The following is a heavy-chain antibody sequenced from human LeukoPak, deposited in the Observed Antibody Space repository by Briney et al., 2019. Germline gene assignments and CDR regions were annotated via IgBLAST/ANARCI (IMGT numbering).Heavy chain of an antibody. CDR2: IYYSGST. CDR1: GGSISSYY. Sequence: SETLSLTCTVSGGSISSYYWSWIRQPPGKGLEWIGYIYYSGSTNYNPSLKSRVTISVDTSKNQFSPKLSSVTAADTAVYYCARGPDYGDYSNWFDPWGQGTLVTVSS. CDR3: ARGPDYGDYSNWFDP. V-gene: IGHV4-59*01. J-gene: IGHJ5*02. D-gene: IGHD4-17*01.